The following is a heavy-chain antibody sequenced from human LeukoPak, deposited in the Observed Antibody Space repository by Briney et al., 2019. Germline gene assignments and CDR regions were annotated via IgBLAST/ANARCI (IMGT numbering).Heavy chain of an antibody. D-gene: IGHD3-9*01. CDR2: ISAYNGNT. CDR3: ARRYYDILTGYYDY. Sequence: ASVTVSCKASGYTFTSYGISWVRQAPGQGLEWMGWISAYNGNTNYAQQLQGRVTMTTDTSTSTAYMELRSLRSDDTAVYYCARRYYDILTGYYDYWGQGTLVTVSS. J-gene: IGHJ4*02. V-gene: IGHV1-18*04. CDR1: GYTFTSYG.